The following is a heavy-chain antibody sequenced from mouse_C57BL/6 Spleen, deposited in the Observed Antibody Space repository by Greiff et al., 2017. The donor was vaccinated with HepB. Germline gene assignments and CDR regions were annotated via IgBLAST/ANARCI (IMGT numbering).Heavy chain of an antibody. Sequence: EVQLQQSGPELVKPGASVKISCKASGYTFTDYYMNWVKQSHGKSLEWIGDINPNNGGTSYNQKFKGKATLTVDKSSSTAYMELRSLTSEDSAVYYCAREGVVATNWGQGTLVTVSA. D-gene: IGHD1-1*01. CDR2: INPNNGGT. V-gene: IGHV1-26*01. CDR1: GYTFTDYY. CDR3: AREGVVATN. J-gene: IGHJ3*01.